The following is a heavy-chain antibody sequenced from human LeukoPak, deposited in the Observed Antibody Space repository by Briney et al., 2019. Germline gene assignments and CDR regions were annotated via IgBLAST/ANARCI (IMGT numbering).Heavy chain of an antibody. CDR3: ARQDDFWSGYGLNWFDP. CDR1: GGSISSSSYY. CDR2: IYYSGST. Sequence: PSETLSLTCTVSGGSISSSSYYWGWIRQPPGKGLEWIGSIYYSGSTYYSPSLKSRVTISVDTSKNQFSLKLSSVTAADTAVYYCARQDDFWSGYGLNWFDPWGQGTLVTVSS. V-gene: IGHV4-39*01. D-gene: IGHD3-3*01. J-gene: IGHJ5*02.